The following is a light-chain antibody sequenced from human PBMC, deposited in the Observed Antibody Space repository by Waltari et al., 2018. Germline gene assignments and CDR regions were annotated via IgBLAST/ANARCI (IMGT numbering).Light chain of an antibody. CDR2: LNSDGTH. Sequence: QPVLTPSPSASSPLGASGKLTCPLSRWHSNYALPWHPQQPEKGPRYLMKLNSDGTHNKGDGIPDRFSGSSSGAERYLTISSLQSEDEADYYCQTWGTGIRVFGGGTKLTVL. CDR1: RWHSNYA. V-gene: IGLV4-69*01. CDR3: QTWGTGIRV. J-gene: IGLJ3*02.